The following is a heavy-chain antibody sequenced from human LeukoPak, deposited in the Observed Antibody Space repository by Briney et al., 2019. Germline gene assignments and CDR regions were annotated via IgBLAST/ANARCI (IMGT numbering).Heavy chain of an antibody. D-gene: IGHD5-18*01. CDR3: ARTPRGYSYGHYFDY. CDR1: GGSISSYY. CDR2: IYSSGST. J-gene: IGHJ4*02. V-gene: IGHV4-59*01. Sequence: SETLSLTCTVSGGSISSYYWSWIRQPPGKGLEWIAYIYSSGSTKYNPFLKSRVTISVDTSKNQFSLKLSSVTAADTAVYYCARTPRGYSYGHYFDYWGQGTLVTVSS.